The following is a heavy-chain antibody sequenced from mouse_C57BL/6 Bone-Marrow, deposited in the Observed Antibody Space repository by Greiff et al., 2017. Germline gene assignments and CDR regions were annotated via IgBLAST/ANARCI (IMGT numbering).Heavy chain of an antibody. CDR3: ARDYYDY. V-gene: IGHV1-69*01. Sequence: QVQLQQPGAELVMPGASVKLSCKASGYTFTSYWMHWVKQRPGQGLEWIGEIDPSDSYTNYNQKFKGKSTLTVDKSSSTAYMQLSSLTSEDTAVYYCARDYYDYWGQGTTLTVSS. CDR1: GYTFTSYW. J-gene: IGHJ2*01. CDR2: IDPSDSYT.